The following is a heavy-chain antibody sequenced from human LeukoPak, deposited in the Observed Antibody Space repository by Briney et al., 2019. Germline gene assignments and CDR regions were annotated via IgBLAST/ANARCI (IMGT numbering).Heavy chain of an antibody. D-gene: IGHD3-3*01. CDR3: ARHPGFLRDFDY. J-gene: IGHJ4*02. CDR1: GGSISSSSYY. CDR2: IYYSGST. Sequence: SETLSLTCTVSGGSISSSSYYWGWIRQPPGKGLEWIGSIYYSGSTYYNPSLKSRVTISVDTSKNQFSLKLSSVTAADTAVYYCARHPGFLRDFDYWGQGTLVTVSS. V-gene: IGHV4-39*01.